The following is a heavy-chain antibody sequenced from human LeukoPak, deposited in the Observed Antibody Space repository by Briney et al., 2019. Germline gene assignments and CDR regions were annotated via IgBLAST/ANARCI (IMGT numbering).Heavy chain of an antibody. D-gene: IGHD3-10*01. CDR3: ARLNGFGELLEQLAFDI. Sequence: GESLKISCKGSGYSFTSYWIGWVRQMPGKGLEWMGIIYPGDTDTRYSPSFQGQVTISADKSISTAYLQWSSLKASDTAMYYCARLNGFGELLEQLAFDIWGQGTMVTVSS. CDR2: IYPGDTDT. CDR1: GYSFTSYW. J-gene: IGHJ3*02. V-gene: IGHV5-51*01.